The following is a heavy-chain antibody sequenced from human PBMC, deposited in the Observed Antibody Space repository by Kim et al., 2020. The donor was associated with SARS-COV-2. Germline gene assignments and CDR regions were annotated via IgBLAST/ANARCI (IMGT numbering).Heavy chain of an antibody. CDR2: TYYRSKWYN. CDR1: GDSVSSNSAA. V-gene: IGHV6-1*01. Sequence: SQTLSLTCAISGDSVSSNSAAWNWIRQSPSRGLEWLGRTYYRSKWYNDYAVSVKSRITINPDTSKNQFSLQLNSVTPEDTAVYYCARDRCSSTSCYPNWFDPWGQGTLVTVSS. CDR3: ARDRCSSTSCYPNWFDP. D-gene: IGHD2-2*01. J-gene: IGHJ5*02.